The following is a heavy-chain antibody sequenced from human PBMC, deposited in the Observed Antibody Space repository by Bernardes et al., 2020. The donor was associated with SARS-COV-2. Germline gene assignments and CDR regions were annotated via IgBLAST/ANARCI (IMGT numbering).Heavy chain of an antibody. CDR1: RGSFNDYY. CDR3: ARGLLSGSGNFNAPFDY. D-gene: IGHD3-10*01. Sequence: SETLSLTCAVYRGSFNDYYWSWIRQPPGKGLEWIGEINHSKRANYNPSLKSRVTISVDTSKNQLSLKLTSVTAADTAVYYCARGLLSGSGNFNAPFDYWGQGSLVTVSS. CDR2: INHSKRA. J-gene: IGHJ4*02. V-gene: IGHV4-34*01.